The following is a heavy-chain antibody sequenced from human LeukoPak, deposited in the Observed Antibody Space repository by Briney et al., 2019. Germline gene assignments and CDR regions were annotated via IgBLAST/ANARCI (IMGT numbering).Heavy chain of an antibody. CDR1: GYTFTSYG. CDR3: ARRGDSSGYYFLDDAFDI. V-gene: IGHV1-18*01. J-gene: IGHJ3*02. Sequence: ASVKVSCKASGYTFTSYGISWVRQAPGQGLEWMGWISAYNGNTNYAQKLQGRVTMTRNTSISTAYMELSSLRSEDTAVYYCARRGDSSGYYFLDDAFDIWGQGTMVTVSS. D-gene: IGHD3-22*01. CDR2: ISAYNGNT.